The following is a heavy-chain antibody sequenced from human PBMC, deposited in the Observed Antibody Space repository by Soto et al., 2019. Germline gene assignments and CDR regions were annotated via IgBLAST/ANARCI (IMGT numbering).Heavy chain of an antibody. Sequence: QVQLVQSGAEVKKPGSSVKVSCKASGGNFRSESINWVRQAPGQGLEWMGGILPFSSTSEYAQKFQGRLRSTAAESLSTAYIELCSLWSQDTAVYYCARALEFGGNSDAYDTWGQGTMVTVYS. D-gene: IGHD2-21*02. V-gene: IGHV1-69*12. CDR2: ILPFSSTS. J-gene: IGHJ3*02. CDR3: ARALEFGGNSDAYDT. CDR1: GGNFRSES.